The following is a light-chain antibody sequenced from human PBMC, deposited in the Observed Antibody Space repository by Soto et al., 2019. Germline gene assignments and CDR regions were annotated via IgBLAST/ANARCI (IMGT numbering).Light chain of an antibody. Sequence: DIQMTQSPSTLSASVGDRVTITCRASQSITRWLAWYRQRPGKAPKLLIYDASSLEGGVPSRFSGNGSWTEFTLAISSLQADDFGTYYCQQYNAYPYTFGQGTELEIK. J-gene: IGKJ2*01. CDR1: QSITRW. V-gene: IGKV1-5*01. CDR2: DAS. CDR3: QQYNAYPYT.